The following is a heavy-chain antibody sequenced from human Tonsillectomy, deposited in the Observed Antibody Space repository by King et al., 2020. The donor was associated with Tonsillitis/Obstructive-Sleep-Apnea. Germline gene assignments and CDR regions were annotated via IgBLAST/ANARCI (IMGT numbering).Heavy chain of an antibody. D-gene: IGHD6-19*01. CDR3: ARVGAVAGPIDYYYYGMDV. V-gene: IGHV3-30*03. CDR1: GFTFSSYG. J-gene: IGHJ6*02. Sequence: VQLVESGGGVVQPGRSLRLSCAASGFTFSSYGMHWVRQAPGKGLEWVAVISYDGSNKYYADSVKGRFTISRDNSKNTLYLQMNSLRAEDTAVYYCARVGAVAGPIDYYYYGMDVWGQGTTVTVSS. CDR2: ISYDGSNK.